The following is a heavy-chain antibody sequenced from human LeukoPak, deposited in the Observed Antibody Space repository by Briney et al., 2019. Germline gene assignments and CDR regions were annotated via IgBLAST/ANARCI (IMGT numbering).Heavy chain of an antibody. CDR3: ARHWARDIFDF. J-gene: IGHJ4*02. D-gene: IGHD3-9*01. CDR1: GGSISSTIHY. Sequence: SETLSLTCTVSGGSISSTIHYWGWIRQPPGKGLEWIGTVYYSGVTYYNPSLQSRANISIDMSKNEFSLRLSSVTAADTGVYYCARHWARDIFDFWGQGTLVTVSS. V-gene: IGHV4-39*01. CDR2: VYYSGVT.